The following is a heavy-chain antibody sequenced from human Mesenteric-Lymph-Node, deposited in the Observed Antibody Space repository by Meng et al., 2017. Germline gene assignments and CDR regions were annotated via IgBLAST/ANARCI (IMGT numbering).Heavy chain of an antibody. CDR1: GGAIRSSNYY. V-gene: IGHV4-39*07. Sequence: GSLRLSCTVSGGAIRSSNYYWGWIRQPPGKGLEWIGTISDSGSTYYNPSLKSLVTISVDTSKNQFSLQLNSVTPEDTAVYYCARVSGFDAFDIWGQGTMVTVSS. D-gene: IGHD3-10*01. CDR3: ARVSGFDAFDI. CDR2: ISDSGST. J-gene: IGHJ3*02.